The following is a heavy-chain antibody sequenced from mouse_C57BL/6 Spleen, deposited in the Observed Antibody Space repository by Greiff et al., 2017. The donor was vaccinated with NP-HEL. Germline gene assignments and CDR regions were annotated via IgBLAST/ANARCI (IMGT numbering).Heavy chain of an antibody. CDR1: GFTFSSYG. D-gene: IGHD1-1*01. J-gene: IGHJ2*01. CDR2: ISSGGSYT. Sequence: DVQLVESGGDLVKPGGSLKLSCAASGFTFSSYGMSWVRQTPDKRLEWVATISSGGSYTYYPDSVKGRFTISRDNAKNTLYLQMSSLKSEDTAMYYCARPLYYYGSSPYYFDYWGKGTTLTVSS. V-gene: IGHV5-6*01. CDR3: ARPLYYYGSSPYYFDY.